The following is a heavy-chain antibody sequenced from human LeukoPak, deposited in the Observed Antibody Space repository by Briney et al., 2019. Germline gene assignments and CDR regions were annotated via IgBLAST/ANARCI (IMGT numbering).Heavy chain of an antibody. Sequence: PGGSLRLSCAASGFTFSSYAMSWVRQAPGKGLEWVSAISVGGGTTYYADSVKGRFTISRDNSKNTLYLQMNSLRAEDTAVYYCAKAGTGSYFDYWGQGTLVTVSS. V-gene: IGHV3-23*01. CDR3: AKAGTGSYFDY. D-gene: IGHD3/OR15-3a*01. CDR1: GFTFSSYA. J-gene: IGHJ4*02. CDR2: ISVGGGTT.